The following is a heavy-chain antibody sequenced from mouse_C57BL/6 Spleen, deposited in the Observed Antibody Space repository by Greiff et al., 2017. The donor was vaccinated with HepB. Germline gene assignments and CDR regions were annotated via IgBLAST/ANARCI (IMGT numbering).Heavy chain of an antibody. CDR2: IDPETGGT. J-gene: IGHJ2*01. V-gene: IGHV1-15*01. CDR1: GYTFTDYE. CDR3: TRGGGYYFDY. Sequence: VQLQQSGAELVRPGASVTLSCKASGYTFTDYEMHWVKQTPVHGLEWIGAIDPETGGTAYNQKFKGKAILTADKSSSTAYMELRSLTPEDSAVYYCTRGGGYYFDYWGQGTTLTVSS.